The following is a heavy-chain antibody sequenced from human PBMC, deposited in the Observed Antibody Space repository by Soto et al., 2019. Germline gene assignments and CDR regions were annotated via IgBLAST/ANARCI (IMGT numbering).Heavy chain of an antibody. Sequence: GESLKISCKASGYIIKNYWIGWVRQMPGQGLEWLGIIFPDDSDTRYSPSFQGHVTISVDKSISTAYVQWSSLKASDSAIYYCFRGGVTSRTFDYWGQGTLVTVSS. CDR1: GYIIKNYW. CDR2: IFPDDSDT. J-gene: IGHJ4*02. CDR3: FRGGVTSRTFDY. V-gene: IGHV5-51*01. D-gene: IGHD3-16*01.